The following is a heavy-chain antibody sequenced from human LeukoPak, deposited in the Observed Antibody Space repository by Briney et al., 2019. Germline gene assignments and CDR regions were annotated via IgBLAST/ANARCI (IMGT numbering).Heavy chain of an antibody. CDR1: GGTFSSYA. J-gene: IGHJ4*02. V-gene: IGHV1-69*01. CDR2: IIPIFGTA. CDR3: ALTLDYDYVWGSYRRFDY. Sequence: SVKVSCKASGGTFSSYAIGWVRQAPGQGLEWMGGIIPIFGTANYAQKFQGRVTITADESTSTAYMELSSLRSEDTAVYYCALTLDYDYVWGSYRRFDYWGQGTLVTVSS. D-gene: IGHD3-16*02.